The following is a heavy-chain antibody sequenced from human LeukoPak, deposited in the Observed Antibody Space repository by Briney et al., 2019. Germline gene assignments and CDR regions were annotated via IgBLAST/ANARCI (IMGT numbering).Heavy chain of an antibody. Sequence: PGGSLRLSCAASGFTFSSYGMHWVRQAPGKGLEWVAVIWYDGSNKYYADSVKGRFTISRDNSKSTLYLQMNSLRAEDTAVYYCAREVVVPAAIRGGDYYYYGMDVWGQGTTVTVSS. D-gene: IGHD2-2*01. J-gene: IGHJ6*02. CDR2: IWYDGSNK. V-gene: IGHV3-33*01. CDR1: GFTFSSYG. CDR3: AREVVVPAAIRGGDYYYYGMDV.